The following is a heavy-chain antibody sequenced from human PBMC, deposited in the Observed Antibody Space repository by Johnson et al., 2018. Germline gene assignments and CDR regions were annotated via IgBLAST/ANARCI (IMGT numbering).Heavy chain of an antibody. V-gene: IGHV3-11*04. D-gene: IGHD1-26*01. Sequence: QVQLVQSGGGLVQPGGSXRLSCAASGFNVSSNYMSWVRQAPGKGLEWVSYIRSSGSTIYYADSVKGRFTFSRDNAKNSLYLQMNSLRAEDTAVYYCARDLGGGHWSFQHWGQGTLVTVSS. CDR2: IRSSGSTI. CDR1: GFNVSSNY. CDR3: ARDLGGGHWSFQH. J-gene: IGHJ1*01.